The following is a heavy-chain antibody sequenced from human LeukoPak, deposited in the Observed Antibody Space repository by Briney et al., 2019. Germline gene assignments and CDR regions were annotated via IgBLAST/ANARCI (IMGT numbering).Heavy chain of an antibody. CDR3: ARGGRDGYNRGYYYMDV. D-gene: IGHD5-24*01. J-gene: IGHJ6*03. Sequence: SETPSLTCAVYGGSFSGYYWSWIRQPPGKGLEWIGEINHSGSTNYNPSLKSRVTISVDTSKNQFSLKLSSVTAADTAVYYCARGGRDGYNRGYYYMDVWGKGTTVTVSS. CDR1: GGSFSGYY. V-gene: IGHV4-34*01. CDR2: INHSGST.